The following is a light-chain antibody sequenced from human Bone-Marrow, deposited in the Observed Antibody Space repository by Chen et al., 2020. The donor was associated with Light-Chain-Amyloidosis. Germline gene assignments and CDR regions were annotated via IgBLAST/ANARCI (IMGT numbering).Light chain of an antibody. CDR1: SSDVGGDNH. CDR2: EVT. Sequence: QSALTQPASVSGSPGQSITISCTGTSSDVGGDNHVSWYQQHPDKAPKLMIYEVTTRPSWVPDRFSGYKSDNTASLTSAGLQTEDEDDYLCSSYTSTNTLVFGSGTRVTVL. CDR3: SSYTSTNTLV. J-gene: IGLJ1*01. V-gene: IGLV2-14*01.